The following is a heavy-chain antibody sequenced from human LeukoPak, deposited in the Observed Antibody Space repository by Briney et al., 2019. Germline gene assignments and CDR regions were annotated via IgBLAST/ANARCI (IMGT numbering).Heavy chain of an antibody. CDR1: GFTFSNAW. D-gene: IGHD2-21*02. J-gene: IGHJ4*02. V-gene: IGHV3-15*01. CDR3: GGDPKYYFDY. Sequence: GGSLRLSCAASGFTFSNAWMSWVRQAPGKGLEWVGRIKSKPDGGTTDYAAPVKGRFTISRDDSKNTLYLQMNSLKTEDTAVYYCGGDPKYYFDYWGQGTLVTVSS. CDR2: IKSKPDGGTT.